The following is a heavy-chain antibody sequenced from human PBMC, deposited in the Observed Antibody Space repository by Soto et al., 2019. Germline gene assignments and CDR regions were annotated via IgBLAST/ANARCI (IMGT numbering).Heavy chain of an antibody. D-gene: IGHD6-19*01. Sequence: EVQLVESGGGLVKPGGSLRLSCAASGFTFSSYNMHWVRQAPGKGLEWVSCISPSSSYIYYVDSVKGRFTISRDNAKNSLYVQMNSLRVEDTAVYYCARVLAVAGPNWFDPWGQGTLVTVSS. CDR3: ARVLAVAGPNWFDP. V-gene: IGHV3-21*01. CDR2: ISPSSSYI. J-gene: IGHJ5*02. CDR1: GFTFSSYN.